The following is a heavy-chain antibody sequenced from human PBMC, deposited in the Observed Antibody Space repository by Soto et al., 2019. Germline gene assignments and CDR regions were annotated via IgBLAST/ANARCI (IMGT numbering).Heavy chain of an antibody. J-gene: IGHJ4*02. CDR2: IYWDDDR. Sequence: GSGPTLVNPTQTLTLTCTFSGFSLSTSGVGVGWIRQPPGKALEWLAFIYWDDDRRYSPSLKSRLTITKDTSKNQVVLTVTNMDPVDTATYYCAHTLATAGLRILDYWGQGTLVTVSS. D-gene: IGHD6-13*01. CDR1: GFSLSTSGVG. CDR3: AHTLATAGLRILDY. V-gene: IGHV2-5*02.